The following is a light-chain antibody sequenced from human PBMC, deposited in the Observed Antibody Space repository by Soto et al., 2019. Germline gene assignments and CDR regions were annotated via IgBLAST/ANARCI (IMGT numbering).Light chain of an antibody. J-gene: IGKJ1*01. V-gene: IGKV1-5*01. Sequence: GARVTITCRASQNINNWLAWYQKKPGKAPKLLIFDASSLESGVPSRFSGSESGTEFTLTINSLQPDDFATYYCQQYNGYSAWAFGQGTRVEI. CDR2: DAS. CDR1: QNINNW. CDR3: QQYNGYSAWA.